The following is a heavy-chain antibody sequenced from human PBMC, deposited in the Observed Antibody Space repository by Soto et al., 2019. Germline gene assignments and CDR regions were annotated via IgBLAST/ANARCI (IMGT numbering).Heavy chain of an antibody. Sequence: GGSLRLSCAASGFTFSSYEMNWVRQAPGKGLEWVSYISSSGSTIYYADSVKGRFTISRGNAKNSLYLQMNSLRAEDTAVYYCARDISVAGNDAFDIWRQGTMVTVSS. D-gene: IGHD6-19*01. V-gene: IGHV3-48*03. CDR3: ARDISVAGNDAFDI. CDR2: ISSSGSTI. J-gene: IGHJ3*02. CDR1: GFTFSSYE.